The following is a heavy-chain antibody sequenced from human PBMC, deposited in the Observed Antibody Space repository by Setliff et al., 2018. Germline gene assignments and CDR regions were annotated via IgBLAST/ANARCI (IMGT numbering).Heavy chain of an antibody. Sequence: PGESLTISCAASGFTFSSYAMSWVRQAPGKGLEWVSGLNDVGHNTYYADSVKGRFTISRDNSKNTLYLQMNSLRAEDAAVYYCAKHVLSSGWPNDAFDFWGQGTMVTVSS. CDR1: GFTFSSYA. J-gene: IGHJ3*01. V-gene: IGHV3-23*01. CDR2: LNDVGHNT. D-gene: IGHD6-25*01. CDR3: AKHVLSSGWPNDAFDF.